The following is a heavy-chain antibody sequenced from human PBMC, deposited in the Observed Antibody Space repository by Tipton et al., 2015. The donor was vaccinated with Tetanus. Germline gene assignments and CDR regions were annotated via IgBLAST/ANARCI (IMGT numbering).Heavy chain of an antibody. CDR3: ARGWSECSSWSCSPFDS. CDR2: VSSSGNS. D-gene: IGHD2-2*01. J-gene: IGHJ4*02. Sequence: TLSLTCTVSGGSVSSYYWTWFWQPPGKRLEWIGFVSSSGNSNYSPSLTGRVSMSLDTSKQQFSLSLTSATAADTAVYYCARGWSECSSWSCSPFDSWGQGTLVTVSS. V-gene: IGHV4-4*07. CDR1: GGSVSSYY.